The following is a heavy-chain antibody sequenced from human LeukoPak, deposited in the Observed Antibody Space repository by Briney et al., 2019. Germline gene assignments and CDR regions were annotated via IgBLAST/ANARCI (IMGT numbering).Heavy chain of an antibody. J-gene: IGHJ3*02. Sequence: HVASVKVSCKASGYTFTSYGISWVRQAPGQGLEWMGWISAYNGNTNYAQKLQGRVTMTTDTSTSTAYVELRSLRSDDTAVYYCARGRIVGATFTSAFDIWGQGTMVTVSS. CDR2: ISAYNGNT. V-gene: IGHV1-18*01. CDR3: ARGRIVGATFTSAFDI. D-gene: IGHD1-26*01. CDR1: GYTFTSYG.